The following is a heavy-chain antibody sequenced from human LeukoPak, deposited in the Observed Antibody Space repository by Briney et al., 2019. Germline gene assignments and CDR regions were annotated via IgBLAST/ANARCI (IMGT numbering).Heavy chain of an antibody. CDR1: GGSISSSSYY. D-gene: IGHD4-17*01. J-gene: IGHJ4*02. Sequence: PSETLSLTCTVSGGSISSSSYYWGWIRQPPGKGLEWIGSIYYSGSTYYNPSLKSRVTISVDTSKNQFSLKLSSVTAADTAVYYCASQPTVTTPFDYWGQGTLVTVSS. V-gene: IGHV4-39*07. CDR3: ASQPTVTTPFDY. CDR2: IYYSGST.